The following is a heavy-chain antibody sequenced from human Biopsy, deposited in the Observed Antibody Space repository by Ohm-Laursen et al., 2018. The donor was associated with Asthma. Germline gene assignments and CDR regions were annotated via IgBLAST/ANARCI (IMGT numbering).Heavy chain of an antibody. Sequence: SLRLSCAASGLTFSSFAMTWVRLSPGKGPEWVAGISGSGGRTDYGDSVRGRFTISRDNSKNTLFPQMSSLRADDTAVYYCAKGAGSGSYHFFHFDSWGQGTPVTVSS. D-gene: IGHD3-10*01. J-gene: IGHJ4*02. V-gene: IGHV3-23*01. CDR1: GLTFSSFA. CDR2: ISGSGGRT. CDR3: AKGAGSGSYHFFHFDS.